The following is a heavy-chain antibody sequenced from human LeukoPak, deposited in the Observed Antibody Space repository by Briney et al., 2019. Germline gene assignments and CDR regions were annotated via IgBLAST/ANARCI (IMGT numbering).Heavy chain of an antibody. CDR3: AKDILTGYSFDY. Sequence: PGRSLRLSCAASGFTFSSYAMHWVRQAPGKGLEGVAVISYDGSNKYYADSVKGRFTISRDNSKNTLYLQMNSLRAEDTAVYYCAKDILTGYSFDYWGQGTLVTVSS. D-gene: IGHD3-9*01. CDR1: GFTFSSYA. V-gene: IGHV3-30*04. J-gene: IGHJ4*02. CDR2: ISYDGSNK.